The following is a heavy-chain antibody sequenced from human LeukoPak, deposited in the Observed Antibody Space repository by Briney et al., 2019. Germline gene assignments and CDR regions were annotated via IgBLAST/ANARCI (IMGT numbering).Heavy chain of an antibody. Sequence: QAGGSLRLSCADSGFTFSSYWMSWVRQAPGKGLEWVANIKQDGSEKYYVDSVKGRFTISRDNSKNTLYLQMNSLRAEDTAVYYCARAGSIRFDYWGQGTLVTVSS. CDR1: GFTFSSYW. J-gene: IGHJ4*02. CDR2: IKQDGSEK. CDR3: ARAGSIRFDY. D-gene: IGHD1-26*01. V-gene: IGHV3-7*03.